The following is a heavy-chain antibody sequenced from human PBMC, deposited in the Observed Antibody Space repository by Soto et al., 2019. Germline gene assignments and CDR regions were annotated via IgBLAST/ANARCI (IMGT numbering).Heavy chain of an antibody. CDR3: ARGGSSGWFYFDY. CDR2: IYSSGST. J-gene: IGHJ4*02. CDR1: GFSISSHH. V-gene: IGHV4-59*11. D-gene: IGHD6-19*01. Sequence: SETLSLPCTFSGFSISSHHWIWMRQPPGKGLEYIGYIYSSGSTNYNPSLKSRVTISIDTSKSQFSLKVSAVTAADTAVYYCARGGSSGWFYFDYWGQGTLVTVSS.